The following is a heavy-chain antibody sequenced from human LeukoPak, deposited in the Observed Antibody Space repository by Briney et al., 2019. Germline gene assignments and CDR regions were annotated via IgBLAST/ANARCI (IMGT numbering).Heavy chain of an antibody. D-gene: IGHD2-2*01. CDR1: GGSISSYY. CDR3: ARHVCQLLSDY. J-gene: IGHJ4*02. Sequence: SETLSLTCTVSGGSISSYYWSWIRQPPGKGLEWIGYIYYSGSTNYNPSLKSRVTISVDTSKNQFSLKLSSVTAADTAVYYCARHVCQLLSDYWGQGTLATVSS. CDR2: IYYSGST. V-gene: IGHV4-59*08.